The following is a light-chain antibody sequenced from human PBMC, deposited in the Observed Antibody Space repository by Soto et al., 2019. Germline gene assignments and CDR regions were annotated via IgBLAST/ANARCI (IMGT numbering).Light chain of an antibody. V-gene: IGKV1-5*01. J-gene: IGKJ1*01. CDR3: QQYNSY. CDR2: DAS. Sequence: DIQMTQSPSTLSASVGDRVTITCRASQSISSWLAWYQQKPGKAPKLLIYDASSLESGVPSRFSGSGSGTEFTLTISSLQPDDFATYDCQQYNSYFGQGTKVEIK. CDR1: QSISSW.